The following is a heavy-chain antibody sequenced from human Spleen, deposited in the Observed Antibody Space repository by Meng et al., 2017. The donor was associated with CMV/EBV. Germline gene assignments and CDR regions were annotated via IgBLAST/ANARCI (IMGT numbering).Heavy chain of an antibody. CDR2: ISSSGSTI. D-gene: IGHD3-3*01. V-gene: IGHV3-11*01. J-gene: IGHJ6*02. Sequence: GGSLRLSCAASGFTFSDYYMSWIRQAPGKGLEWVSYISSSGSTIYYADSVKGRFTISRDNAKNSLYLQMNSLRAEDTAVYYCARDITIFGVVHYYYYYGMDVWGQGTTVTVS. CDR3: ARDITIFGVVHYYYYYGMDV. CDR1: GFTFSDYY.